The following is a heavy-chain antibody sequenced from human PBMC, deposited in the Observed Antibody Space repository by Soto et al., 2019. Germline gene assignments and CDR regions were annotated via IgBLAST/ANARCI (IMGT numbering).Heavy chain of an antibody. Sequence: SETLSLTCAVYGGSFSGYYWSWIRQPPGKGLEWIGEINHSGSTNYNPSLKSRVTISVDTSKNQFSLKLSSVTAADTAVYYCAREKGRVVNYYYGMDVWGQGTTVTVSS. V-gene: IGHV4-34*01. D-gene: IGHD3-3*01. CDR1: GGSFSGYY. CDR3: AREKGRVVNYYYGMDV. CDR2: INHSGST. J-gene: IGHJ6*02.